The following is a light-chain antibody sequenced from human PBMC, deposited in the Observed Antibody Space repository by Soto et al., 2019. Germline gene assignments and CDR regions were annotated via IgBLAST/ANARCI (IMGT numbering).Light chain of an antibody. CDR3: QQNCFSPLT. J-gene: IGKJ4*01. CDR1: QSINSRY. CDR2: GAF. Sequence: EVVLTQSPGTLSLSAGERATLSCRASQSINSRYLAWYQQRPGQAPKLLIYGAFSRATGIPARFSGSGSGTGFNLTISRLQPEDVAVYYCQQNCFSPLTFGGGTKVEIK. V-gene: IGKV3-20*01.